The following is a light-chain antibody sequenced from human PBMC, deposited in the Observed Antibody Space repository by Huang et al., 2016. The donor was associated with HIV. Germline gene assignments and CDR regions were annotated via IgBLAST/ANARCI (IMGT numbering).Light chain of an antibody. CDR2: CAS. V-gene: IGKV4-1*01. J-gene: IGKJ1*01. Sequence: DIVMTQSSDSLAVSLGERATINCKSSQSVVSSSKDKNYLAWYQQKPGQPPKLLIYCASTREAGVPERFSGSGSGTDFTLTISSLQAEDVAVYYCQQYYSIPRTFGQGTKVEIK. CDR1: QSVVSSSKDKNY. CDR3: QQYYSIPRT.